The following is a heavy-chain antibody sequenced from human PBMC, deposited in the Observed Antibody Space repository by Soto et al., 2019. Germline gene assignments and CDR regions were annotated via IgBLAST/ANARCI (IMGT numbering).Heavy chain of an antibody. CDR3: ARHKILERVFDY. CDR1: GDSISSSSYY. CDR2: IYYRGST. V-gene: IGHV4-39*01. J-gene: IGHJ4*02. D-gene: IGHD3-3*01. Sequence: PSETLSLTCSVSGDSISSSSYYWGWIRQTPGKGLEWIGNIYYRGSTYSNPSLKSRVTISVDTSKNQFSLKLNSVTAADTALYYCARHKILERVFDYWGQGTLVTAPQ.